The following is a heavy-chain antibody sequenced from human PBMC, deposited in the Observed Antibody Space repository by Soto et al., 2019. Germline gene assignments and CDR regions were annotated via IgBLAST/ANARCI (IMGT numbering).Heavy chain of an antibody. D-gene: IGHD1-26*01. V-gene: IGHV3-23*01. Sequence: GGSLRLSCAASGFTFSSYSMSWVRQAPGKGLEWVSGFRTGGDDGTTYYADSVKGRFTISRDNSKNTLFLQMNSLRAEDTAIYYGANKVSSGRGSHCCGYWGQRPLVAVSS. CDR1: GFTFSSYS. J-gene: IGHJ4*02. CDR3: ANKVSSGRGSHCCGY. CDR2: FRTGGDDGTT.